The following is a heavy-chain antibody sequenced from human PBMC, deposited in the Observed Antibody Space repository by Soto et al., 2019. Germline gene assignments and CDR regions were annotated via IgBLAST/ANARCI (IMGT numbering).Heavy chain of an antibody. CDR2: IHNSGTT. Sequence: LSGTCAVSGGRSIGSNYYWSWIRQHPGKGLEWIGYIHNSGTTYYIPPLKSRVTMAVDTSKNQLSLMLTSVTAADTAVYYCARGVTFGGVIAPRFEPWGQGTLV. CDR3: ARGVTFGGVIAPRFEP. J-gene: IGHJ5*02. V-gene: IGHV4-31*11. D-gene: IGHD3-16*02. CDR1: GGRSIGSNYY.